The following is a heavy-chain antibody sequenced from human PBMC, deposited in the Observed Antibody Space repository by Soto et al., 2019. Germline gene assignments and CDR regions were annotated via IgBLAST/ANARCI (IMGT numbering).Heavy chain of an antibody. CDR3: ARGTYQQQLGNDAFDI. J-gene: IGHJ3*02. CDR2: ISSSSSTI. CDR1: GFTFSSYS. V-gene: IGHV3-48*02. Sequence: EVQLVESGGGLVQPGGSLRLSCAASGFTFSSYSMNWVRQAPGKGLEWVSYISSSSSTIYYADSVKGRFTISRDNAKNSLYLQMNSLRDEDTAVYYCARGTYQQQLGNDAFDIWGQGTMVTVSS. D-gene: IGHD6-13*01.